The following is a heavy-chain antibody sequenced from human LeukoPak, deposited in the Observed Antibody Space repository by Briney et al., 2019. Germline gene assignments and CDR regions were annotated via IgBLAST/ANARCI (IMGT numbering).Heavy chain of an antibody. J-gene: IGHJ3*02. D-gene: IGHD5-18*01. CDR2: TYYRSKWYN. CDR3: VRGGQGDGHSADEGFDI. V-gene: IGHV6-1*01. Sequence: SQTLSLTCTISGDIVFSNSSWNWIRPSPSSGLEWLGRTYYRSKWYNDYGVSVKSRININPDTSKNHFSLQLSSVTPEDTAVYYCVRGGQGDGHSADEGFDIWGQGTMVTVS. CDR1: GDIVFSNSS.